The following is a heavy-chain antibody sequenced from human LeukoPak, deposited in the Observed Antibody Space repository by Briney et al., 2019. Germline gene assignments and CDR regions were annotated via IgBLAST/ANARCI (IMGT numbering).Heavy chain of an antibody. V-gene: IGHV3-53*01. D-gene: IGHD1-7*01. Sequence: PGGSLRLSCAASGFSVSSNYMSWVRQAPGKGLEWVSVIYSGDRTYYADSVKGRFTISRDSSKNTLYLQMNNLSVEDTAVYYCARDRDWNSGFDYWGQGTLVTVSS. CDR3: ARDRDWNSGFDY. CDR1: GFSVSSNY. CDR2: IYSGDRT. J-gene: IGHJ4*02.